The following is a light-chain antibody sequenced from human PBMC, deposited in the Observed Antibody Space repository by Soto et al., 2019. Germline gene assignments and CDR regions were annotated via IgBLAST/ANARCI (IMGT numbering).Light chain of an antibody. CDR3: QQRSNWPPF. CDR1: QSVSSY. V-gene: IGKV3-11*01. Sequence: EIVLTQSPATLSLSPGERATLSCRASQSVSSYLAWYQQKPGQAPRLLIYDASNRATGIPARFSGSGSGTDFTLTISSLEPEDFAVYYCQQRSNWPPFFGPGTQVDIK. J-gene: IGKJ3*01. CDR2: DAS.